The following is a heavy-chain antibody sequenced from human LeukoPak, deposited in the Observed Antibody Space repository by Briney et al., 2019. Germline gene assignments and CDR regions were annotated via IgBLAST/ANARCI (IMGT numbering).Heavy chain of an antibody. CDR1: GFTVSSNS. CDR3: ARESYCSGGSCYSGRAFDI. Sequence: GGSLRLSCTVSGFTVSSNSMSWVRQAPGKGLEWVSFIYSDNTHYSDSVKGRFTISRDNSKNTLYLQMNSPRAEDTAVYYCARESYCSGGSCYSGRAFDIWGQGTMVTVSS. D-gene: IGHD2-15*01. CDR2: IYSDNT. J-gene: IGHJ3*02. V-gene: IGHV3-53*01.